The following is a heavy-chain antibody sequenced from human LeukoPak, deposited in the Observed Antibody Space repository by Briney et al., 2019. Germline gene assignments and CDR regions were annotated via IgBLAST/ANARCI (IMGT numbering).Heavy chain of an antibody. D-gene: IGHD3-10*01. Sequence: SSETLSLTCAVYGGSFSGYFWSWVRQPPGKGLEWIGYIYYSGSTNYNPSLTSRVTISVDTSKNQFSLKLSSVTAADTAVYYCARERGSGHYYFDYWGQGTLVTVSS. V-gene: IGHV4-59*01. CDR3: ARERGSGHYYFDY. CDR1: GGSFSGYF. J-gene: IGHJ4*02. CDR2: IYYSGST.